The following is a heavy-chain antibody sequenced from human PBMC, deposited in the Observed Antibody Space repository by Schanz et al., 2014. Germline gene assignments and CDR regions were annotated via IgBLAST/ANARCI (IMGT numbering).Heavy chain of an antibody. CDR1: GYTFVSYS. J-gene: IGHJ4*02. CDR2: ISTFRNEDT. Sequence: QVQLVQSGAELRKPGTSVKVSCKASGYTFVSYSMHWVRQAPGQGPEFMGWISTFRNEDTNSAQRFQGRLTMTTDTSTSTAYMELRSLRSDDTAVYYCARAFGGYDPAGALDYWGQGTLXTVSS. V-gene: IGHV1-18*04. CDR3: ARAFGGYDPAGALDY. D-gene: IGHD5-12*01.